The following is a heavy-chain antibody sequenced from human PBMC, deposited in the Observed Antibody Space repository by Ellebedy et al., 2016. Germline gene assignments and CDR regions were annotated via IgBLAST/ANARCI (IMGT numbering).Heavy chain of an antibody. V-gene: IGHV4-39*01. CDR3: ASRPNWYFDL. CDR1: GVSVRSSSYY. CDR2: MYYRGST. J-gene: IGHJ2*01. Sequence: SETLSLXXTVSGVSVRSSSYYWDWIRQPPGKGLEWIGSMYYRGSTNYNPSLKSRVTISVDTSKNQFSLKLTSVTAADTAVYYCASRPNWYFDLWGRGTLVTVSS.